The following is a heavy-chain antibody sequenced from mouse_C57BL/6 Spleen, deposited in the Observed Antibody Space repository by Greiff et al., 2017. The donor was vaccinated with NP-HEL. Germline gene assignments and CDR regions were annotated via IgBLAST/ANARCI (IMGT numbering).Heavy chain of an antibody. CDR2: IYPADSNN. CDR3: AGCLLHAMDY. D-gene: IGHD1-1*01. CDR1: GYTFTSYW. Sequence: QVQLQQPGAELVMPGASVKLSCKASGYTFTSYWMHWVKQRPGQGLEWIGEIYPADSNNNYNQKFKGKATLTVDKSSSTVYMQLSSLTSEDSAFYYCAGCLLHAMDYWGQGTSVTVSS. J-gene: IGHJ4*01. V-gene: IGHV1-69*01.